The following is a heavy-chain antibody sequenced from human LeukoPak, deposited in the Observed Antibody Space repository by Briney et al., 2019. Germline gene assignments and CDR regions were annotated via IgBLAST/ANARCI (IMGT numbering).Heavy chain of an antibody. CDR2: INHSGRT. V-gene: IGHV4-34*01. D-gene: IGHD3-9*01. CDR1: GGSFSGYY. J-gene: IGHJ4*02. Sequence: SETLSLTCAVYGGSFSGYYWSWIRQPPGKGLECSGEINHSGRTNYNPSLKSRVTISVDTSKNQFSLKLSSVTAADTAVYYCARVNPGLRYFGYWGQGTLVTVSS. CDR3: ARVNPGLRYFGY.